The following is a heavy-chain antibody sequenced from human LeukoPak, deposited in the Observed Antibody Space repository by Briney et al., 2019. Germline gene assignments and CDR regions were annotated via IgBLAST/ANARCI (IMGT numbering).Heavy chain of an antibody. CDR1: GFTFSNYW. J-gene: IGHJ4*02. CDR2: INQDGSEK. D-gene: IGHD3-16*01. V-gene: IGHV3-7*01. Sequence: GGSLRLSCAASGFTFSNYWMSWVRQAPGKGLEWVANINQDGSEKYYVDSVMGRFTISRDNAKQSLSLEMNSPRGEDTAVYYCARADYYGRIFDYWGQGTLVPVSS. CDR3: ARADYYGRIFDY.